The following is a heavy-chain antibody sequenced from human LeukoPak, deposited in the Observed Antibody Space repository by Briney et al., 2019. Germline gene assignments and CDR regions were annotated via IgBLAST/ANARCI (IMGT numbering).Heavy chain of an antibody. D-gene: IGHD5-12*01. CDR1: GYTFTNYD. CDR3: ARGGLRFICSDH. Sequence: ASVKVSCEASGYTFTNYDINWVRQATGQGLEWMGWMNPNSGNTGYAQKFQGRVTMTRNTSISTAYMELSSLRSEDTAVYYCARGGLRFICSDHWGQGTLVTVSS. V-gene: IGHV1-8*01. J-gene: IGHJ4*02. CDR2: MNPNSGNT.